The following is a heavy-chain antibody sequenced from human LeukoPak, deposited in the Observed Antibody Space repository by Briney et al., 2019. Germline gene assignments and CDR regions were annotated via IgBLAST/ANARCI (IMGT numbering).Heavy chain of an antibody. J-gene: IGHJ4*02. CDR2: IHHSGRT. V-gene: IGHV4-30-4*08. CDR1: GGSIRSDDYY. D-gene: IGHD3-22*01. CDR3: ARELGGYFDGYYFDY. Sequence: SQTLSLTCTVSGGSIRSDDYYWSWIRQPPGKGLEWIGYIHHSGRTYYNPSLSSRVTVSVDTSKNQFSLKLSSVTAADTAVYYCARELGGYFDGYYFDYWGQGTLVTVSS.